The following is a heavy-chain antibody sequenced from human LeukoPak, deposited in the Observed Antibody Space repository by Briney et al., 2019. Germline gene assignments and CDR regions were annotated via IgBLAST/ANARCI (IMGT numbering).Heavy chain of an antibody. V-gene: IGHV3-53*01. Sequence: GGSLRLSCAASGFTVSSNYMSWVRQAPGKGLEWVSVIYSGGSTYYADSVKGRFTISRDNSKSTLYLQMNSLRAEDTAVYYCARDGYSYGYGDYWGQGTLVTVSS. CDR2: IYSGGST. D-gene: IGHD5-18*01. J-gene: IGHJ4*02. CDR3: ARDGYSYGYGDY. CDR1: GFTVSSNY.